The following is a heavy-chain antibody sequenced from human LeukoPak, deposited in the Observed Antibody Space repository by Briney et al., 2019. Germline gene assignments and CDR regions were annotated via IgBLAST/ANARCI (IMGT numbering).Heavy chain of an antibody. Sequence: GGSLRLSCAASGFTFDNFAMHWVRQAPGKGLEWVSGITWNSRVKTYTPSVKGRFTISRDNAKNSLYLQMNSLRAEDTAVYYCASFPNSGDWGQGTLVTVSS. D-gene: IGHD4-23*01. CDR1: GFTFDNFA. CDR2: ITWNSRVK. CDR3: ASFPNSGD. V-gene: IGHV3-9*01. J-gene: IGHJ4*02.